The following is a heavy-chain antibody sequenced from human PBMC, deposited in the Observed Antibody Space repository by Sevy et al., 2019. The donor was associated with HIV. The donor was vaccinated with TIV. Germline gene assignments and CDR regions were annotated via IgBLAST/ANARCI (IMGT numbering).Heavy chain of an antibody. CDR1: GGTFSSYA. J-gene: IGHJ4*02. D-gene: IGHD2-15*01. CDR2: IIPIFGTA. V-gene: IGHV1-69*13. CDR3: ARDGVYCSGGSCYYIFDY. Sequence: GPSVKVSCKASGGTFSSYAISWVRQAPGQGLEWMGGIIPIFGTANYAQKFQGRVTITADESTSTAYMELSSLRSEDTAVCYCARDGVYCSGGSCYYIFDYWGQGTLVTVSS.